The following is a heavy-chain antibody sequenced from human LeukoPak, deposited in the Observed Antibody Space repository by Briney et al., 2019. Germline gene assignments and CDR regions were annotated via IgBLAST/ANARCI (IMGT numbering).Heavy chain of an antibody. CDR3: ARHSSRKSSSAIDY. CDR2: IYPGDSDT. CDR1: GYSFTSYW. D-gene: IGHD6-13*01. J-gene: IGHJ4*02. V-gene: IGHV5-51*01. Sequence: GESLKISCKGSGYSFTSYWIGWVGQMPGKGLEGMGIIYPGDSDTRSSPSFQGQVTISADKSISTAYLKWSSLKASDTAMYYCARHSSRKSSSAIDYWGQGTLVTVSS.